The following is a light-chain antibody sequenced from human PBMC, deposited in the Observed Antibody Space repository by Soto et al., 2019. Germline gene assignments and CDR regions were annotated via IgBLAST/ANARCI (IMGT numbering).Light chain of an antibody. V-gene: IGLV2-8*01. CDR1: STDVGGYNY. Sequence: QSALTHPPAAAGSPGQSVTISCTGTSTDVGGYNYVSWYQQYPGKAPKLMIYEVSKRPSGVPDRFSGSKSGNTASVTVSGLQAEDEADYYCSSFTSTSTYVFGTGTKV. J-gene: IGLJ1*01. CDR2: EVS. CDR3: SSFTSTSTYV.